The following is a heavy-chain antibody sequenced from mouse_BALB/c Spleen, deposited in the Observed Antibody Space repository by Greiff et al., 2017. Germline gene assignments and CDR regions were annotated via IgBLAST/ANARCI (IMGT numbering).Heavy chain of an antibody. J-gene: IGHJ4*01. D-gene: IGHD1-2*01. CDR3: ARFPLRRAYDAMDY. V-gene: IGHV1-4*01. CDR2: INPSSGYT. Sequence: QVQLQQSGAELARPGASVKMSCKASGYTFTSYTMHWVKQRPGQGLEWIGYINPSSGYTNYNQKFKDKATLTADKSSSTAYMQLSSLTSEDSAVYYCARFPLRRAYDAMDYWGQGTSVTVSS. CDR1: GYTFTSYT.